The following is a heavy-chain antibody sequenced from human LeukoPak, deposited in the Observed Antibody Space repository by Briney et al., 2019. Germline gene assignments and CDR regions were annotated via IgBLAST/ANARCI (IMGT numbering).Heavy chain of an antibody. CDR3: ARPSPYDSRFDY. Sequence: PSETLSLTCTVSGGSISSSSYYWGWIRQPPGKGLEWIGSIYYSGSTYYNPSLKSRVTISVDTSKNQFSLKLSSVTAADTAVYYCARPSPYDSRFDYWGQGTLVTVSS. CDR1: GGSISSSSYY. D-gene: IGHD3-22*01. V-gene: IGHV4-39*01. J-gene: IGHJ4*02. CDR2: IYYSGST.